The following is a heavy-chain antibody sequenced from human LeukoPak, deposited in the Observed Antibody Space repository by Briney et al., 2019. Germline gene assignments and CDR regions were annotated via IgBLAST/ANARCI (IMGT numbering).Heavy chain of an antibody. D-gene: IGHD6-13*01. Sequence: PSETLSLTCTVSGGSISSSSYYWGWIRQPPGKGLEWIGSIYYSGSTYYNPSLKSRVTISVDTSKNQFSLKLSSVTAADTAVYYCASPTRPAAGIGPPPPQHWGQGTLVTVSS. CDR3: ASPTRPAAGIGPPPPQH. CDR2: IYYSGST. V-gene: IGHV4-39*01. J-gene: IGHJ1*01. CDR1: GGSISSSSYY.